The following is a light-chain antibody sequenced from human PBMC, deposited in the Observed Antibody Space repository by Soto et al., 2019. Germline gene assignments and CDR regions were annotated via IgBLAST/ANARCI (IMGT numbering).Light chain of an antibody. Sequence: QSALTQPASVSGSPGQSSTISCTGTSSDVGGYNYVSWYQQHPGKAPKLMIYDVSNRPSGVSNRFSGSKSANTASLTISGLQAEDEADYYCSSYTTTSTYVFGTGTKVTVL. V-gene: IGLV2-14*01. J-gene: IGLJ1*01. CDR2: DVS. CDR3: SSYTTTSTYV. CDR1: SSDVGGYNY.